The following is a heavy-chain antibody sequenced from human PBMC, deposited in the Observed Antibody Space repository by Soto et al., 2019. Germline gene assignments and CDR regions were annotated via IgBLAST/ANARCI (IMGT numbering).Heavy chain of an antibody. D-gene: IGHD1-1*01. CDR1: GGSISSSSYY. V-gene: IGHV4-39*01. Sequence: SETLSLTCTVSGGSISSSSYYRGWIRQPPGKGLEWIGSIYYSGSTYYNPSLKSRVTISVDTSKNQFSLKLSSVTAADTAVYYCAGTGDYYYYYMDVWGKGTTVTVS. J-gene: IGHJ6*03. CDR2: IYYSGST. CDR3: AGTGDYYYYYMDV.